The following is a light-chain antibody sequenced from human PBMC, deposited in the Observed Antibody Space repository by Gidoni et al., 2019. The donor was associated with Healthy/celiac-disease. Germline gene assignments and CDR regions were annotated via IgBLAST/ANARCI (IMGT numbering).Light chain of an antibody. CDR3: QQYGSF. Sequence: IVLTQSPGTLSLSPGERATLSRSASQSVSSSYLAWYQQKPGQAPRLRIYGASSRATGIPDRCSGSGSGTDFTLTISRLEPEDFAVYYCQQYGSFFGGGTKVEIK. CDR1: QSVSSSY. J-gene: IGKJ4*01. V-gene: IGKV3-20*01. CDR2: GAS.